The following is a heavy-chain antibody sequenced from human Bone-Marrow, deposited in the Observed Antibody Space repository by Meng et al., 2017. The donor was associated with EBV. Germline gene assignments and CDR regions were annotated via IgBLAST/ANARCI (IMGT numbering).Heavy chain of an antibody. Sequence: QVLLVQSGAEVTRPGSSVKVSCRTSGYTFSSYDVNWVRQAPGQGREWMGWINPNSGNTGFAQKIQGRVSMTWDTYTSTAYMELRNLRSEDTAVYYCARMGYWGQGTLVTVSS. CDR1: GYTFSSYD. CDR2: INPNSGNT. CDR3: ARMGY. J-gene: IGHJ4*02. V-gene: IGHV1-8*01.